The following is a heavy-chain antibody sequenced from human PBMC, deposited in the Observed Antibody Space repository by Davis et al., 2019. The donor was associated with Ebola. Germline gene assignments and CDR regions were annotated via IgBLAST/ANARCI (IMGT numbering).Heavy chain of an antibody. CDR2: IRYDGSNK. V-gene: IGHV3-30*02. CDR1: GFTFSSYA. D-gene: IGHD7-27*01. Sequence: GESLKISCAASGFTFSSYAMHWVRQAPGKGLEWVAFIRYDGSNKYYGDSVKGRFSISRDNFKLQMNSLRIEDTAVYYCAHTGFYYYMDDWGKGTTVIVSS. J-gene: IGHJ6*03. CDR3: AHTGFYYYMDD.